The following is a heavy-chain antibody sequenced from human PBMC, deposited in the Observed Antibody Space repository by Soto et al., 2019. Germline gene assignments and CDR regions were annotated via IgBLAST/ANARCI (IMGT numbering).Heavy chain of an antibody. Sequence: PGGSLRLSCAASGFTFSDYAMHWVRQAPGKGLEWVAVISYDGSNKYYTDSVKGRFTISRDNSVNTLYLQMNSLRPEDTAVYYCAKKGIVATIMSCWGQGTLVTVSS. CDR1: GFTFSDYA. CDR3: AKKGIVATIMSC. D-gene: IGHD5-12*01. CDR2: ISYDGSNK. V-gene: IGHV3-30*04. J-gene: IGHJ4*02.